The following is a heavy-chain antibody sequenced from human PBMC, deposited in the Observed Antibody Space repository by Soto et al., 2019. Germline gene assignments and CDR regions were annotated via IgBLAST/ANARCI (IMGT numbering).Heavy chain of an antibody. CDR2: IYHSGST. D-gene: IGHD4-17*01. CDR3: ARDGTHDYGDYYFDY. J-gene: IGHJ4*02. V-gene: IGHV4-38-2*02. CDR1: GYSISSGYY. Sequence: SETLSLTCAVSGYSISSGYYWGWIRQPPGKGLEWIGSIYHSGSTYYNPSLKSRVTISVDTSKNQFSLKLSSVTAADTAVYYCARDGTHDYGDYYFDYWGQGTLVTVS.